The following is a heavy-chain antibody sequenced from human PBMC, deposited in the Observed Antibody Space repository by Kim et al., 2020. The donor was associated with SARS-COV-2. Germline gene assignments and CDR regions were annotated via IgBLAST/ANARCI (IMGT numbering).Heavy chain of an antibody. V-gene: IGHV3-23*01. CDR1: GFIFSSYA. Sequence: GGSLRLSCAASGFIFSSYAMSWVRQSPGKGLEWVSAISGSGGSTYYADSVKGRFTISRDNSKNTLYLQMNSLRADDTAIYYCAKDYGGNPFDYWGQGTLVTVCS. CDR2: ISGSGGST. CDR3: AKDYGGNPFDY. D-gene: IGHD4-17*01. J-gene: IGHJ4*02.